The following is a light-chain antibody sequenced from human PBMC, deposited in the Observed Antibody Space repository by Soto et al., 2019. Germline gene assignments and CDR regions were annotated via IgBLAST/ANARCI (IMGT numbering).Light chain of an antibody. J-gene: IGLJ1*01. CDR1: SSDVGSYNL. Sequence: QSALTQPASVSGSPGQSITISCTGTSSDVGSYNLVSWYQQHPGKAPKLMIYEVSKRPSGVSNRFSGSKSGNTASLTISGLQAEDEADYYCCSYAGSSTFLDVFGTGPTVTVL. CDR2: EVS. CDR3: CSYAGSSTFLDV. V-gene: IGLV2-23*02.